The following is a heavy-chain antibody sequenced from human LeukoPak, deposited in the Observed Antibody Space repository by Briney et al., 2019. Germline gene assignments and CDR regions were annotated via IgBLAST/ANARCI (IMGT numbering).Heavy chain of an antibody. CDR3: AKGNSGGYDP. J-gene: IGHJ5*02. CDR1: GFTFSSYG. D-gene: IGHD6-19*01. V-gene: IGHV3-23*01. CDR2: IGGSGSMT. Sequence: GGSLRLSCAASGFTFSSYGMTWVRQSPGKGLHWVASIGGSGSMTYYADSVKGRFTISRDNSQNTLYMQMNSLRAEDTAVYYCAKGNSGGYDPWGQGTLVTVSS.